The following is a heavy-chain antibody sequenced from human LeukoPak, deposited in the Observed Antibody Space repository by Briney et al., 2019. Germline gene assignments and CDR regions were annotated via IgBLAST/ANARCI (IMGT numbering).Heavy chain of an antibody. CDR1: GFTFSSYS. V-gene: IGHV3-21*01. D-gene: IGHD2-21*02. Sequence: GGSLRLSCAASGFTFSSYSMNWVRQAPGKGLEWVSSISSSSIYIYYADSVKGRFTISRDNAKNSLYLKMNSLRAEDTAVYYCTKLLALVVTAPNDAFDIWGQGTMVTVSS. J-gene: IGHJ3*02. CDR2: ISSSSIYI. CDR3: TKLLALVVTAPNDAFDI.